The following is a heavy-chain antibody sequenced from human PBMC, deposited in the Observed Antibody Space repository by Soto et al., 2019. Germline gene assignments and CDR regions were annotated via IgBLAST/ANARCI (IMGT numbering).Heavy chain of an antibody. CDR1: GGTFSSYT. CDR2: IIPILGIA. V-gene: IGHV1-69*02. D-gene: IGHD3-10*01. CDR3: AAPGGGGAFDI. Sequence: QVQLVQSGAEVKKPGSSVKVSCKASGGTFSSYTISWVRQAPGQGLEWMGRIIPILGIANYAQKFQGRVTITGDKSTSTAYRERSSLSFGDTAVFSGAAPGGGGAFDIWGQGTMVTVSS. J-gene: IGHJ3*02.